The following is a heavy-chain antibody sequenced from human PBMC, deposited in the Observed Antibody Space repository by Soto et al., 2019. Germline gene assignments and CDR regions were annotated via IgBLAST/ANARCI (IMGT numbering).Heavy chain of an antibody. Sequence: SETLSLTCTVSGGSISSYYWSWIRQPPGKGLEWIGYIYYSGSTNYNPSLKSRVTISVDTSKNQFSLKLSSVTAADTAVYYCASNREYYDSSGIFDYWGQGTLVTVSS. D-gene: IGHD3-22*01. CDR2: IYYSGST. CDR3: ASNREYYDSSGIFDY. J-gene: IGHJ4*02. CDR1: GGSISSYY. V-gene: IGHV4-59*01.